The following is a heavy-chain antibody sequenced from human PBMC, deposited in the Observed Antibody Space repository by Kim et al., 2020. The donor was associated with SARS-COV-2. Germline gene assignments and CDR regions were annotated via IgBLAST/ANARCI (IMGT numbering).Heavy chain of an antibody. V-gene: IGHV3-30*02. CDR3: AKEGTSGTFPDY. D-gene: IGHD3-10*01. J-gene: IGHJ4*02. Sequence: YVDSVQGRFTISRDNSKKPLFLHMFALGDEDTAVYYCAKEGTSGTFPDYWGQGTLVTVSS.